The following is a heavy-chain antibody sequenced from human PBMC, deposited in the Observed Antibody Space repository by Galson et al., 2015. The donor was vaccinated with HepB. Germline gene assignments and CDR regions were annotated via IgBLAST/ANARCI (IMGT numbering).Heavy chain of an antibody. D-gene: IGHD3/OR15-3a*01. CDR1: GFTFTRYA. CDR3: AKGGFYNFWTGFYSFDY. Sequence: SLRLSCAASGFTFTRYAMHWVRQAPGKGLEWVAVISHDGSNKYYADSVKGRFTISRDNSNNTLFLLLNSLRAEDTAVYYCAKGGFYNFWTGFYSFDYWGQGTLVTVSS. J-gene: IGHJ4*02. CDR2: ISHDGSNK. V-gene: IGHV3-30*18.